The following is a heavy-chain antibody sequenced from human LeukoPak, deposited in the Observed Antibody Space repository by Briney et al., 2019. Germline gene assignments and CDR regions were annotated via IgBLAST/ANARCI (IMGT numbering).Heavy chain of an antibody. V-gene: IGHV4-39*01. Sequence: SETLSLTCTVSGGSISSSSYYWGWIRQPPGKGLEWIGSIYYSGSTYYNPSLKSRVTISVDTSKNQFSLKLSSVTAADTAAYYCARQAYYYDSSGYYTYYYYYYMDVWGKGTTVTVSS. CDR1: GGSISSSSYY. CDR2: IYYSGST. D-gene: IGHD3-22*01. J-gene: IGHJ6*03. CDR3: ARQAYYYDSSGYYTYYYYYYMDV.